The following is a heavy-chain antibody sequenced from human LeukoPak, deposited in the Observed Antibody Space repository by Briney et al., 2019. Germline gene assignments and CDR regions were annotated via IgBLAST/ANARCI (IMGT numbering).Heavy chain of an antibody. V-gene: IGHV4-39*07. CDR1: GGSISSSSYY. CDR3: ARLPHKPHYYYYYMDV. CDR2: IYYSGST. Sequence: SETLSLTCTVSGGSISSSSYYWGWIRQPPGKGLEWIGSIYYSGSTYYNPSLKSRVTISVDTSKNQFSLKLSSVTAADTAVYYCARLPHKPHYYYYYMDVWGKGTTVTISS. J-gene: IGHJ6*03.